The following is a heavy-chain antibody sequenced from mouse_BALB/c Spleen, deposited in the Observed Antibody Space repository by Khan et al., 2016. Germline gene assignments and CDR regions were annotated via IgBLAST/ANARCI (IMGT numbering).Heavy chain of an antibody. CDR1: GDSITSGY. V-gene: IGHV3-8*02. Sequence: EVQLQESGPSLVKPSQTLSLTCSVTGDSITSGYWNWIRKFPGNKLEYMGYISYSGSTYYNPSLNSRISITRDTSKNQYYLQLNSVITENTATYYGARRSTMSSSSFAYWGQGTLVTVSA. CDR3: ARRSTMSSSSFAY. CDR2: ISYSGST. D-gene: IGHD2-4*01. J-gene: IGHJ3*01.